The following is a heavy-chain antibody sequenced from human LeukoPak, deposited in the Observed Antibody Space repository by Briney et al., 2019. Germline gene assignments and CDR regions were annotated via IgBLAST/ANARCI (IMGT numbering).Heavy chain of an antibody. CDR3: ASMGIAAAGMGD. Sequence: PSETLSLTCAVYGGSFSGYYWSWIRQPPGKGLEWIGEINHSGSTNYNPSLKSRVTISVDTSKNQFSLKLSSVTAADTAVYYCASMGIAAAGMGDWGQGTLVTVSS. CDR2: INHSGST. J-gene: IGHJ4*02. D-gene: IGHD6-13*01. V-gene: IGHV4-34*01. CDR1: GGSFSGYY.